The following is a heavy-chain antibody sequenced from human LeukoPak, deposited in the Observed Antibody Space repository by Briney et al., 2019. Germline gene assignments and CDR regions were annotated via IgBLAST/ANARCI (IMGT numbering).Heavy chain of an antibody. CDR2: ISGSGGST. J-gene: IGHJ3*02. D-gene: IGHD5-24*01. Sequence: GGSLRLSCAASGFTLSSYAMSWVRQAPGKGLEWVSAISGSGGSTYYADSVKGRFTISRDNSKNTLYLQMNSLRAEDTAVYYRAKDELGMATITSDAFDIWGQGTMVTVSS. CDR1: GFTLSSYA. V-gene: IGHV3-23*01. CDR3: AKDELGMATITSDAFDI.